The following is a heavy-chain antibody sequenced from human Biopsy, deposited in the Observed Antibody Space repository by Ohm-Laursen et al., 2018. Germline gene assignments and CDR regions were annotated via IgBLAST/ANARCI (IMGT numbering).Heavy chain of an antibody. D-gene: IGHD3-16*01. CDR2: INPDNGGT. V-gene: IGHV1-2*02. J-gene: IGHJ6*02. CDR1: GYTFTGYY. CDR3: VRSLAGGATWGMDV. Sequence: GASVKVSCKASGYTFTGYYLHWVRQAPGQGLEWMGWINPDNGGTIHAQKFQGRVTVTRDTSISTAHVEVTSLRSDDTAVYYCVRSLAGGATWGMDVWGQGTTVTVSS.